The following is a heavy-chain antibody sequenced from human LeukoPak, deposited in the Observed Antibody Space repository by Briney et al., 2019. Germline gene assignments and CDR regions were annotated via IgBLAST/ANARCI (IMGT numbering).Heavy chain of an antibody. CDR3: ARDRAGSYEY. J-gene: IGHJ4*02. CDR2: IRPNSGDT. CDR1: GYTFTDYD. V-gene: IGHV1-2*06. D-gene: IGHD1-26*01. Sequence: GASVKVSCKTSGYTFTDYDIHWVRQAPGQGLEWVGRIRPNSGDTTYEQKFQARVTITTDTSISTAYMELSTLRSDDTAVYYCARDRAGSYEYWGQGTLVTVSS.